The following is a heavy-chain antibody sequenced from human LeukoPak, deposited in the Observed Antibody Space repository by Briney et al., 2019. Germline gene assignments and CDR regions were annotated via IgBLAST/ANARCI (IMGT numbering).Heavy chain of an antibody. D-gene: IGHD2-15*01. J-gene: IGHJ4*02. CDR2: TRNKLSSYVT. Sequence: GGSLRLSCAVSGYPFSDHYIDWVRQAPGKGLEWVGQTRNKLSSYVTEYAAFVKGRFIISRDDSRNSVYLQMNSLKTEDTAMYYCARWQSGSCSDWGQGTLVTVSS. CDR1: GYPFSDHY. CDR3: ARWQSGSCSD. V-gene: IGHV3-72*01.